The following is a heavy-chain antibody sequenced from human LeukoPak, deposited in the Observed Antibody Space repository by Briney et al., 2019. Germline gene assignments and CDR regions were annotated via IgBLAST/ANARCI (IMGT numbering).Heavy chain of an antibody. D-gene: IGHD1-26*01. Sequence: SETLSLTCAVYGGSFSGYYWSWIRQPPGKGLEWIGEINHSGSTNYNPSLKSRVTISVDTSKNQFSLKLSSVTAADTAVYYRAKGGNSGSYTFDYWGQGTLVTVSS. CDR1: GGSFSGYY. CDR2: INHSGST. CDR3: AKGGNSGSYTFDY. J-gene: IGHJ4*02. V-gene: IGHV4-34*01.